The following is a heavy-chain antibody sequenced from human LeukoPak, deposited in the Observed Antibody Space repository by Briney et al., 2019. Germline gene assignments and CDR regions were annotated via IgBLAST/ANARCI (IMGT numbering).Heavy chain of an antibody. CDR3: ARDGRGYYSIDY. D-gene: IGHD3-22*01. CDR1: GGSIGSYY. Sequence: SETLSLTCTVSGGSIGSYYWSWIRQPPEKGLEWIGYTHYSGSTKYNPSLKSRLTMSLDTSKNQFSLKLSSVTAADTAVYYCARDGRGYYSIDYWGQGTLVTVSS. V-gene: IGHV4-59*12. J-gene: IGHJ4*02. CDR2: THYSGST.